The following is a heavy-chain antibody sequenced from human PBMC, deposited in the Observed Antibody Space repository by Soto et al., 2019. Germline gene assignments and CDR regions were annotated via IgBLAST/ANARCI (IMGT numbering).Heavy chain of an antibody. CDR2: IYYSGTT. CDR3: AAGTRVAAAATPPSH. CDR1: GAPISNYY. Sequence: SETLSLTCTVSGAPISNYYWSWVRQTPGKGLDWIGYIYYSGTTNYNPSLISRVSISINPSKNQFSLRLTSVTTADTATYYCAAGTRVAAAATPPSHWGWGTLVTVSS. D-gene: IGHD6-13*01. V-gene: IGHV4-59*01. J-gene: IGHJ1*01.